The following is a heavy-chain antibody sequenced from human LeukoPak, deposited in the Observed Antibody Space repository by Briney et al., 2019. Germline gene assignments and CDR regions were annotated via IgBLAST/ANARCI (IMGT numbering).Heavy chain of an antibody. V-gene: IGHV3-30*02. CDR1: GFRFSMYG. CDR3: AQISPLTGNVPIEY. J-gene: IGHJ4*02. CDR2: IHFDGSVE. D-gene: IGHD3-9*01. Sequence: GGSLRLSCVASGFRFSMYGMHWVRQAPGKGLEGVAFIHFDGSVEYYADSMKGRFTISRDNPKNTLFLQMNSLRPEDTAVYYCAQISPLTGNVPIEYWGQGPLVTVSS.